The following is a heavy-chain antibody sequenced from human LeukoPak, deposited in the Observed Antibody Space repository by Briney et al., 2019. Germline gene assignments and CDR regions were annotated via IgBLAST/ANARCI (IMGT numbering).Heavy chain of an antibody. D-gene: IGHD5-18*01. Sequence: PGGSLRLSCAASGFTSSSYAMHWVRQAPGKGLEWVAVISYDGSNKYYADSVKGRFTISRDNSKNTLYLQMNSLRAEDTAVYYCARGGLYSYGTSTNFDYWGQGTLVTVSS. CDR3: ARGGLYSYGTSTNFDY. J-gene: IGHJ4*02. CDR1: GFTSSSYA. V-gene: IGHV3-30*04. CDR2: ISYDGSNK.